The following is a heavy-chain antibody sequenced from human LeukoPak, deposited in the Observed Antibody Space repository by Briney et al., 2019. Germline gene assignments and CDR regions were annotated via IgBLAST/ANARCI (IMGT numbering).Heavy chain of an antibody. CDR3: ARAKSLTVSNDAFDI. CDR2: ISSSSSTI. Sequence: QPGGSLRLSCAASGFTFSSYSMNWVRQAPGKGLEWVSYISSSSSTIYYADSVKGRFTISRDNAKNSLYLQMNSLRAEDTAVYYCARAKSLTVSNDAFDIWGQGTMVTVSS. V-gene: IGHV3-48*04. J-gene: IGHJ3*02. CDR1: GFTFSSYS. D-gene: IGHD4-17*01.